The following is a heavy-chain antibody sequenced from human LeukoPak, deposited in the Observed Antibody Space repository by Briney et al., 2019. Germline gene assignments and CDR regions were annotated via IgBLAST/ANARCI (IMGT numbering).Heavy chain of an antibody. D-gene: IGHD3-22*01. CDR3: ARDVASSGYFWD. V-gene: IGHV1-46*01. Sequence: ASVKVSCKASGYTFTNYYMHWVRQAPGQGLEWMGIINPSSGSTTYAQKFQGRVTMTRDSSTSTVYMELRSLRSEDTAVYYCARDVASSGYFWDWGQGTLVTVSS. J-gene: IGHJ4*02. CDR2: INPSSGST. CDR1: GYTFTNYY.